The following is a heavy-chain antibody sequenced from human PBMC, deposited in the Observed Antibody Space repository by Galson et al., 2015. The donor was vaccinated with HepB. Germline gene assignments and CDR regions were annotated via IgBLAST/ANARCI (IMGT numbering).Heavy chain of an antibody. CDR3: AKDGTYYYDSSGYLSY. J-gene: IGHJ4*02. Sequence: SLRLSCAASGFTFSSYGMHWVRQAPGKGLEWVAFIRYDGSNKYYADSVKGRFTISRDNSKNTLYLQMNSLRAEDTAVYYCAKDGTYYYDSSGYLSYWGQGTLVTVSS. CDR2: IRYDGSNK. CDR1: GFTFSSYG. D-gene: IGHD3-22*01. V-gene: IGHV3-30*02.